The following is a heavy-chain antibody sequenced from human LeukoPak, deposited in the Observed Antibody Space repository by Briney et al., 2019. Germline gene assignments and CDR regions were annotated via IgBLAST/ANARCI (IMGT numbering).Heavy chain of an antibody. J-gene: IGHJ4*02. D-gene: IGHD1-26*01. Sequence: HPGGSLRLSCAASGFTFSSYAMSWVRQAPGKGLEWVSAISGSGGSTYYADSVKGRFTISRDNSKNTLYLQMNSLRAEDTAVYYCARVSLYWELRGRTYYFDYWGQGTLVTVSS. CDR1: GFTFSSYA. V-gene: IGHV3-23*01. CDR2: ISGSGGST. CDR3: ARVSLYWELRGRTYYFDY.